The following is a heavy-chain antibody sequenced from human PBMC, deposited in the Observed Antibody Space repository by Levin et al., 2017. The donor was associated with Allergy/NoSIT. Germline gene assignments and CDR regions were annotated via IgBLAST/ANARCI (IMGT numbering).Heavy chain of an antibody. CDR3: ARIKRYSSGWYAFDY. J-gene: IGHJ4*02. CDR1: GFSLSTSGMC. D-gene: IGHD6-19*01. V-gene: IGHV2-70*11. Sequence: TLSLTCTFSGFSLSTSGMCVSWIRQPPGKALEWLARIDWDDDKYYSTSLKTRLTISKDTSKNQVVLTMTNMDPVDTATYYCARIKRYSSGWYAFDYWGQGTLVTVSS. CDR2: IDWDDDK.